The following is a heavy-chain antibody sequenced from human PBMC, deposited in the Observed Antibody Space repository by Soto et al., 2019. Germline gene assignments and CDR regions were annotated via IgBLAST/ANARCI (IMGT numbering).Heavy chain of an antibody. CDR1: GFTFSSYA. Sequence: GGSLRLSCAASGFTFSSYAMSWVRQAPGKGLEWVSAISGSGGSTYYADSVKGRFTISRDNSKNTLYLQMNSLRAEDTAVYYCATTIGSWYLIDYWGQGTLVTVSS. D-gene: IGHD6-13*01. V-gene: IGHV3-23*01. J-gene: IGHJ4*02. CDR2: ISGSGGST. CDR3: ATTIGSWYLIDY.